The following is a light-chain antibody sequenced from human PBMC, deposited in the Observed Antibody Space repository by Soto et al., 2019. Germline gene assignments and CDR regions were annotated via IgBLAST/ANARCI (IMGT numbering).Light chain of an antibody. CDR2: KAS. CDR1: QSISSW. Sequence: DIQMTQSPSTLSASVGDRVTITCRASQSISSWLAWYQQKPGKAPNLLIYKASTLESGVPSRFSGSRSGTEFTLTLSSLQPDDFATYYRQQYNSYWTFGQGTKGDIK. CDR3: QQYNSYWT. V-gene: IGKV1-5*03. J-gene: IGKJ1*01.